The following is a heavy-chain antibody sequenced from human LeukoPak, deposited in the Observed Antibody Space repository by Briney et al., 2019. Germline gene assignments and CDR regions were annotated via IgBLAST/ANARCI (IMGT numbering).Heavy chain of an antibody. V-gene: IGHV7-4-1*02. CDR3: ARVDVVTTVFDY. Sequence: GASVKVSCKASGYTFTTYTMNWVRQAPGQGLERMGWINTKTGKATYAQGFAGRSVFSLDSSVNTAYLQINSLKTEDTAVYYCARVDVVTTVFDYWGQGTLVTVSS. CDR2: INTKTGKA. D-gene: IGHD2-21*02. CDR1: GYTFTTYT. J-gene: IGHJ4*02.